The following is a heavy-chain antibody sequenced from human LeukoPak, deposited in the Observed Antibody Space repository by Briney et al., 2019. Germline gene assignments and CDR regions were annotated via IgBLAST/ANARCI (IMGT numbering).Heavy chain of an antibody. J-gene: IGHJ4*02. CDR3: ARAKPNWNPLDY. CDR1: GGSITSNF. CDR2: IFDSGNT. Sequence: PSETLSLTCTVSGGSITSNFWSWIRQPPGKGLEWIGYIFDSGNTRYNPSLKSRATISRDTSKNQFSLRLNSVTAADTAVYYCARAKPNWNPLDYWGQGTLVTISS. V-gene: IGHV4-59*08. D-gene: IGHD1-1*01.